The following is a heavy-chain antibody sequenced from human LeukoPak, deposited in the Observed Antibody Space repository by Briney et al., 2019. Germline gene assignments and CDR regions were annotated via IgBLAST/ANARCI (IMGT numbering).Heavy chain of an antibody. CDR1: GFTFRNYG. Sequence: GGSLRLSCAATGFTFRNYGMSWVRQAPGKGLEWVANIKQDGSEKYYVDSVKGRFTISRDNAKNSLYLQMNSLRAEDTAVYYCARPYDILTGYYSSLVYWGQGTLVTVSS. V-gene: IGHV3-7*01. CDR3: ARPYDILTGYYSSLVY. D-gene: IGHD3-9*01. CDR2: IKQDGSEK. J-gene: IGHJ4*02.